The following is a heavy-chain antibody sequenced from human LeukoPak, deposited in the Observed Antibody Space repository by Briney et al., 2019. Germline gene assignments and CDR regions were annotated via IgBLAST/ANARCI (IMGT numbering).Heavy chain of an antibody. V-gene: IGHV3-33*01. CDR1: GFTFSSYG. CDR3: ARDSCSGGSCYSYY. CDR2: IWYDGSNK. J-gene: IGHJ4*02. D-gene: IGHD2-15*01. Sequence: GGSLRLSCAASGFTFSSYGMHWVRQAPGKGLEWVAVIWYDGSNKYYVDSVKGRFTISRDNSKNTPYLQMNSLRAEDTAVYYCARDSCSGGSCYSYYWGQGTLVTVSS.